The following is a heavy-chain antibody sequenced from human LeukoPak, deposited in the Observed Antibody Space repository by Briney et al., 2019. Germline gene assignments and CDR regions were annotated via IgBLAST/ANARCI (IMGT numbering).Heavy chain of an antibody. D-gene: IGHD6-13*01. CDR3: ARDGIAAAERGYSSGWYYS. Sequence: WASVKVSCKASGGTFSSYAISWVRQAPGQGLEWMGWISAYNSNTNYAQKLQGRVTMTTDTSTSTAYMELRSLRSDDTAVYYCARDGIAAAERGYSSGWYYSWGQGTLVTVSS. J-gene: IGHJ5*01. CDR2: ISAYNSNT. V-gene: IGHV1-18*01. CDR1: GGTFSSYA.